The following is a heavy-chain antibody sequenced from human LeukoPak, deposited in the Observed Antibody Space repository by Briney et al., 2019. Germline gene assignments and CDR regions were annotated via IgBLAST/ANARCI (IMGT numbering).Heavy chain of an antibody. Sequence: PSGGSLRLSCAASGFTFSSYAMSWVRQAPGKGLEWVSAISGSGGSTYYADSVKGRFTISRDNAKNSLYLQMNSLRAEDTAVYYCARDRRLDFQHWGQGTLVTVSS. V-gene: IGHV3-23*01. J-gene: IGHJ1*01. CDR2: ISGSGGST. CDR1: GFTFSSYA. CDR3: ARDRRLDFQH.